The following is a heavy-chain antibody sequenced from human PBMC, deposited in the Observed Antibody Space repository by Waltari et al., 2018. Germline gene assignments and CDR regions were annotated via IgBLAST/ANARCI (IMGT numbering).Heavy chain of an antibody. D-gene: IGHD1-1*01. V-gene: IGHV5-10-1*01. J-gene: IGHJ6*03. CDR1: GYDFSTYW. Sequence: EVQLVQSGAEVKKPGESLRISCEGSGYDFSTYWITWVRHMPGKGLEWMGRGDPSDSYTSYSPSFRGHVTISVDRSISTAYIQWSGLRASDTAIYYCARTSTRDFYYMDVWGKVTTVTVSS. CDR2: GDPSDSYT. CDR3: ARTSTRDFYYMDV.